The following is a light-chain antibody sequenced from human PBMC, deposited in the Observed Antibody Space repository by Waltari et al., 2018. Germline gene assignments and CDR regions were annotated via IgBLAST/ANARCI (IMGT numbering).Light chain of an antibody. Sequence: EIVLTQSPATLSLSPGERATLSCRASQSVSSYLAWYQQKPGQAPRLLIYEASNRATGIPARFSGSGAGTDFTLTISSLEPEDFAVYYCQQRSNWPLGTFGQGTKLEIK. J-gene: IGKJ2*02. CDR1: QSVSSY. CDR3: QQRSNWPLGT. CDR2: EAS. V-gene: IGKV3-11*01.